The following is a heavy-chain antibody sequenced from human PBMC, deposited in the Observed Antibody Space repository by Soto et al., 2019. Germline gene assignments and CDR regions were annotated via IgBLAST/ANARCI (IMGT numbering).Heavy chain of an antibody. Sequence: NPSETLSLTCAVYGGSFSGYYWSWIRQPPGKGLEWIGEINHSGSTNYNPSLKSRVTISVDTSKNQFSLKLSSVTAADTAVYYCATTGVPWVVAAHTHYYYYGMDVWGQGTTVTVSS. CDR3: ATTGVPWVVAAHTHYYYYGMDV. CDR2: INHSGST. J-gene: IGHJ6*02. D-gene: IGHD2-15*01. CDR1: GGSFSGYY. V-gene: IGHV4-34*01.